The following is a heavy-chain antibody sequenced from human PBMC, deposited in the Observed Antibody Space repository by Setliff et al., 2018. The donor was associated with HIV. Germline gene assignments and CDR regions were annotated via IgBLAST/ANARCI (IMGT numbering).Heavy chain of an antibody. V-gene: IGHV1-69*13. CDR1: GGTFRNFA. CDR3: AVDPGGDGFPSGYAFDI. CDR2: IIPIFGTA. Sequence: GASVKVSCKASGGTFRNFAINWVRQAPGQGLQWVGGIIPIFGTANYAQKFQGRVTIIADESTTTAYMELSSLRSDDTAVYYCAVDPGGDGFPSGYAFDIWGQGTMVTVSS. D-gene: IGHD3-16*01. J-gene: IGHJ3*02.